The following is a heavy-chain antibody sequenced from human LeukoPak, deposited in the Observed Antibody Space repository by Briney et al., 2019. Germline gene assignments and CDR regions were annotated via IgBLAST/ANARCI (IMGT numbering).Heavy chain of an antibody. CDR3: AKDPNGDYVGAFDM. V-gene: IGHV3-23*01. D-gene: IGHD4-17*01. CDR2: ISASGGST. J-gene: IGHJ3*02. Sequence: GGSLRLSCAVSGFTFSSYAMSWVRQAPGRGLEWVSGISASGGSTYYADSVKGRCTIFRDNSKNTLNLQMNSLRAEDTAVYYCAKDPNGDYVGAFDMRGQGTLVTVSS. CDR1: GFTFSSYA.